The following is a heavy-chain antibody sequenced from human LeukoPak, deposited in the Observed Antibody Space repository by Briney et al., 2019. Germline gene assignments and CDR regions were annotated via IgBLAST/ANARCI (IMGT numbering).Heavy chain of an antibody. J-gene: IGHJ3*02. V-gene: IGHV4-59*12. CDR1: GGSISSYY. Sequence: SETLSLTCTVSGGSISSYYWSWIRQPPGKGLEWIGYIYYTGSTNYIPSLKSRVTISVDRSKNQFSLKLSSVTAADTAVYYCARDRDSSGKTHAFDIWGQGTMVTVSS. CDR3: ARDRDSSGKTHAFDI. CDR2: IYYTGST. D-gene: IGHD3-22*01.